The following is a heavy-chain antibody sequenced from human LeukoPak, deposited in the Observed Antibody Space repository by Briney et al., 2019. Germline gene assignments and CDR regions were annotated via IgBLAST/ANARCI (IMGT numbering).Heavy chain of an antibody. CDR2: IYYSGST. Sequence: SETLSLTCTVSGGSIGSYYWSWIRQPPGKGLEWIGYIYYSGSTNHNPSLKSRVTISVDTSKNQFSLKLSSVTAADTAVYYCARVGGIAAAGATFDYWGQGTLVTVSS. CDR1: GGSIGSYY. J-gene: IGHJ4*02. V-gene: IGHV4-59*08. D-gene: IGHD6-13*01. CDR3: ARVGGIAAAGATFDY.